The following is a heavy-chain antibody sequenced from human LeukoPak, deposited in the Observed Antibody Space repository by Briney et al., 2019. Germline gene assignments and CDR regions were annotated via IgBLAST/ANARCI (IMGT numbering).Heavy chain of an antibody. V-gene: IGHV4-4*07. CDR3: ARVPPSYSDSSKIYYYYYVDV. D-gene: IGHD1-26*01. Sequence: SETLSLTCTVSGGSITNCCWAGSGSPPGGDWTGLGVSLPLGTPPTAPLQSRVTMSVDTSKNQFSLKLNSVTAADTAVYYCARVPPSYSDSSKIYYYYYVDVWGKGTPVTVSS. CDR1: GGSITNCC. J-gene: IGHJ6*03. CDR2: SLPLGTP.